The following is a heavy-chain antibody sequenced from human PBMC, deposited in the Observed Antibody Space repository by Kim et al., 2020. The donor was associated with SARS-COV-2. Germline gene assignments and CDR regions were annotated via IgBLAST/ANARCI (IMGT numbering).Heavy chain of an antibody. J-gene: IGHJ4*02. CDR2: INSNSVGT. Sequence: ASVKVSCTASGYIFTNYEIHWVRQAPGQGLEWMGLINSNSVGTKYAQKFQGRVTMTRDTSISPAYMELSSLISDDTAVYYCGRSRALDHWGQGALFTVSS. CDR3: GRSRALDH. CDR1: GYIFTNYE. V-gene: IGHV1-2*02.